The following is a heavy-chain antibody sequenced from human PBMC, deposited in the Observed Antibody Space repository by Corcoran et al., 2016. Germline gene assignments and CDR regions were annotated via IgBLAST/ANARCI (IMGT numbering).Heavy chain of an antibody. D-gene: IGHD3-22*01. V-gene: IGHV1-46*01. CDR3: ARGGVTMIVVRGDYGMDV. Sequence: QVQLVQSGAEVKKPGASVKVSCKASGYTFTSYYMHWVRQAPGQGLEWMGIINPSGGSTSYAQKFQGRVTMTRDTSTSTVYMERSSLRSEDTAVYYCARGGVTMIVVRGDYGMDVWGQGTTVTVSS. CDR1: GYTFTSYY. CDR2: INPSGGST. J-gene: IGHJ6*02.